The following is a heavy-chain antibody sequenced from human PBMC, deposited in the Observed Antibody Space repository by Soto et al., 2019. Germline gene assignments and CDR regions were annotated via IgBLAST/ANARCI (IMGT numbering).Heavy chain of an antibody. CDR2: ISSSSDYT. J-gene: IGHJ4*02. V-gene: IGHV3-11*06. CDR3: ARDIPYSGATKYFDY. Sequence: QVQLVESGGGLVEPGGSLRLSCAVSGFTFSGFSMSWIRQAPGKGLQWISHISSSSDYTHYADSVKGRFTISRDNSKSLLYLQMNSLRAEDTAVYYCARDIPYSGATKYFDYWGQGTLVIVSS. CDR1: GFTFSGFS. D-gene: IGHD1-26*01.